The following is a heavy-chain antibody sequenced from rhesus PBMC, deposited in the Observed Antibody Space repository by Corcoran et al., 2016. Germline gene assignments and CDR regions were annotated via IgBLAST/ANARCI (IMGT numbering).Heavy chain of an antibody. J-gene: IGHJ4*01. CDR2: ISWNSGTI. Sequence: EVQLVESGGALAQPGGSLRLSCAASGFTFDDYAMSWVRQAPGKGLEWVSRISWNSGTIYYADSVKGRFTISRDNAKNSLFLQMDRLRAEDTAVYYCTRERSYGSSWDYWGQGVLVTVSS. V-gene: IGHV3-134*01. D-gene: IGHD4-29*01. CDR1: GFTFDDYA. CDR3: TRERSYGSSWDY.